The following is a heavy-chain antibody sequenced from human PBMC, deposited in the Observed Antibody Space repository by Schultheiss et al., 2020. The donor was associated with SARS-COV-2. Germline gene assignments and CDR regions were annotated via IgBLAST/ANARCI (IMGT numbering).Heavy chain of an antibody. J-gene: IGHJ3*02. V-gene: IGHV3-30*01. CDR3: ARGASIVGGWDAFDI. CDR1: GFTFSSYA. CDR2: ISYDGSNK. Sequence: GESLKISCAASGFTFSSYAMHWVRQAPGKGLEWVAVISYDGSNKYYADSVKGRFTISRDNSKNTLYLQMNSLRAEDTAVYYCARGASIVGGWDAFDIWGQGTMVTVSS. D-gene: IGHD1-26*01.